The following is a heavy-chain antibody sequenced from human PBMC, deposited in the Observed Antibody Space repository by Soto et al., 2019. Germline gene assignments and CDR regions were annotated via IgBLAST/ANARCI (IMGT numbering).Heavy chain of an antibody. CDR1: GFTFSSYA. CDR3: AKTPDVKYSSSFDC. CDR2: ISGSGGST. Sequence: HPGGSLRLSCAASGFTFSSYAMSWVRQAPGKGLEWVSAISGSGGSTYYADSVKGRFTITRDNSKNMLYLQMNTLRAEDTAVYYCAKTPDVKYSSSFDCWGQGALVTVSS. V-gene: IGHV3-23*01. D-gene: IGHD6-13*01. J-gene: IGHJ4*02.